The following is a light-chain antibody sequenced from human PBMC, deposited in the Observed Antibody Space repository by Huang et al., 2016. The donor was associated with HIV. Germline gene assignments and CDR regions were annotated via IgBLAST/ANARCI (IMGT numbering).Light chain of an antibody. CDR2: GSS. Sequence: IVMTQSPATLSVSPGERVTVSCRANRSVSSKLAWYQQRPGQAPRLLIYGSSTRAPGIPARFSGSGSGTDFSLTISSLQSEDFALYYCQQYNNWRLSFGGGTRVDI. V-gene: IGKV3-15*01. CDR3: QQYNNWRLS. CDR1: RSVSSK. J-gene: IGKJ4*01.